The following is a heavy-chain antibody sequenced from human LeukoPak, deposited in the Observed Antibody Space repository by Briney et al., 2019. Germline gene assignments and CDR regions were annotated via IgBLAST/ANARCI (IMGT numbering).Heavy chain of an antibody. Sequence: PSGTLSLTCTVSGGSISSYYWSWIRQPPGKGLEWIGYIYYSGSTNYNPSLKSRVTISVDTSKNQFSLKLSSVTAADTAVYYCAISGRVTIFGVVPIMDVWGQGTTVTVSS. CDR2: IYYSGST. CDR3: AISGRVTIFGVVPIMDV. CDR1: GGSISSYY. V-gene: IGHV4-59*01. D-gene: IGHD3-3*01. J-gene: IGHJ6*02.